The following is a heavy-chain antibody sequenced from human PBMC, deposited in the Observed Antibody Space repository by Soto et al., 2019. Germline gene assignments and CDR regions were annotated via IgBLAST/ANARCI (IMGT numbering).Heavy chain of an antibody. J-gene: IGHJ4*02. CDR2: IDSYGDT. D-gene: IGHD3-22*01. V-gene: IGHV4-34*01. CDR1: GGSFSGFH. Sequence: SETLSLTCDVIGGSFSGFHWTWIRQPPGGGLEWIGEIDSYGDTNYNPSLRGRVTISLDLSNSQFSLSLRSVTAADTAVYYCARRYYDSSGYYYDAPYFDYWGQGTLVTVSS. CDR3: ARRYYDSSGYYYDAPYFDY.